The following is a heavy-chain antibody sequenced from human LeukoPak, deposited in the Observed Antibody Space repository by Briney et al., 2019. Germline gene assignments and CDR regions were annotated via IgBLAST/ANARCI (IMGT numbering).Heavy chain of an antibody. J-gene: IGHJ5*02. Sequence: GASVKVSCKASGGTFSSYAISWVRQAPGQGLEWMGGIIPIFGTANYAQKFQGRVTITTDESTSTAYMELSSLRSEDTAVYYCARASKDYVLTRLWVWFDPWGQGTLVTVSS. CDR2: IIPIFGTA. CDR3: ARASKDYVLTRLWVWFDP. CDR1: GGTFSSYA. D-gene: IGHD4-17*01. V-gene: IGHV1-69*05.